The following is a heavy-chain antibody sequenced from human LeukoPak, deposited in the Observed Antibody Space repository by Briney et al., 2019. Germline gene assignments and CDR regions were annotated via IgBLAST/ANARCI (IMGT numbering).Heavy chain of an antibody. V-gene: IGHV4-59*08. J-gene: IGHJ4*02. CDR1: GRSISSYY. Sequence: SETLSLTCTVSGRSISSYYWSWIRQPPGKGLEYIGYIYYSGSTNYHPSLKSRVSISVDTSKNQFSLKLSSVTAADTAVYYCARSFGNYYDISGYEDYWGQGTLVTVSS. CDR3: ARSFGNYYDISGYEDY. CDR2: IYYSGST. D-gene: IGHD3-22*01.